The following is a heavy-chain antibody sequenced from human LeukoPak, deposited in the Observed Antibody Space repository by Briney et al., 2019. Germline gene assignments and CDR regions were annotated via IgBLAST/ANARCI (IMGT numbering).Heavy chain of an antibody. CDR2: IYTGGNT. CDR1: GFTFSSFA. CDR3: ARGDDSGYYDYFDY. J-gene: IGHJ4*02. V-gene: IGHV3-23*05. D-gene: IGHD3-22*01. Sequence: GGSLRLSCTASGFTFSSFAMSWVRQAPGKGLEWVSTIYTGGNTYYAASVKGRFTISRDFSKNTVFLHMNSLRAEDTAMYYCARGDDSGYYDYFDYWGQGALVTVSS.